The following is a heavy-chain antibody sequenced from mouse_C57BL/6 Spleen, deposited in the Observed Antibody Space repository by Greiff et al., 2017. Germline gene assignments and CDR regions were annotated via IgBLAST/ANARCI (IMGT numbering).Heavy chain of an antibody. J-gene: IGHJ2*01. CDR2: IRSKSNNYAT. D-gene: IGHD2-5*01. CDR1: GFSFNTYA. Sequence: EVKLVESGGGLVQPKGSLKLSCAASGFSFNTYAMNWVRQAPGKGLEWVARIRSKSNNYATYYADSVKDRFTISRDDSESMLYLQMNNLKTEDTAMYYCVRQYYSNSYYFDYWGQGTTLTVSS. CDR3: VRQYYSNSYYFDY. V-gene: IGHV10-1*01.